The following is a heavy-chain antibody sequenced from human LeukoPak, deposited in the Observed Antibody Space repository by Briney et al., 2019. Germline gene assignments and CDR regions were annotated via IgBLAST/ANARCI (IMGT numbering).Heavy chain of an antibody. Sequence: GGSLRLSCAASRFTFSSYWMHWVRQAPGKGLVWVSRIKSDGSSTSYADSVKGRFTISRDNAKNTLYLQMNSLRAEDTAVYYCARDRDWLPLDYWGQGTLVTVSS. CDR2: IKSDGSST. CDR3: ARDRDWLPLDY. CDR1: RFTFSSYW. D-gene: IGHD3/OR15-3a*01. J-gene: IGHJ4*02. V-gene: IGHV3-74*01.